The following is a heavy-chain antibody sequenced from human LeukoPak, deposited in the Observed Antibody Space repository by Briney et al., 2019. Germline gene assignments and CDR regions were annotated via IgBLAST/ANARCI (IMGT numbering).Heavy chain of an antibody. D-gene: IGHD2-2*01. J-gene: IGHJ4*02. CDR1: GFTFSTYT. CDR3: ARSLPATREPQAIDY. V-gene: IGHV3-30*14. CDR2: ISHDGNTK. Sequence: RGSLRLSCTASGFTFSTYTMHWVRQAPGKGLEWVTVISHDGNTKHYADSVKGRFTISRDNSKNSLYLQMNSLRAEGTAFYSCARSLPATREPQAIDYWGQGTLVTVSS.